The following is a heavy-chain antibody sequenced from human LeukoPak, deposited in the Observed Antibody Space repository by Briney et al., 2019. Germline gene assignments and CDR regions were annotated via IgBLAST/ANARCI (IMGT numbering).Heavy chain of an antibody. CDR3: ASRTVDSDY. CDR2: INHSGST. V-gene: IGHV4-34*01. CDR1: GFTFSDYY. Sequence: GSLRLSCAASGFTFSDYYMSWIRQPPGKELEWIGEINHSGSTNYNPSLKSRVTISVDTSKNQFSLKLSSVTAADTAVYYCASRTVDSDYWGQGTLVTVSS. D-gene: IGHD2-15*01. J-gene: IGHJ4*02.